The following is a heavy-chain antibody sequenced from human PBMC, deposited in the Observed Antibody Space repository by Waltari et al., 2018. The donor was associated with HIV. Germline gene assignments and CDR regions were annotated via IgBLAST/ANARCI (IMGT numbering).Heavy chain of an antibody. CDR3: ARHDGTSYYFGSDMNPRPFSFWFAS. J-gene: IGHJ5*01. Sequence: QLLLQESGPGLVRPSETLSLTCTVTGPSISSRRYYWGWVRQPPGKGLEWIVSPMYSGSTYNNPSLKSRVAISVDTSRNQFSLNLTSVTAADTALYYCARHDGTSYYFGSDMNPRPFSFWFASWGQGILVTVSS. CDR2: PMYSGST. V-gene: IGHV4-39*01. CDR1: GPSISSRRYY. D-gene: IGHD3-10*01.